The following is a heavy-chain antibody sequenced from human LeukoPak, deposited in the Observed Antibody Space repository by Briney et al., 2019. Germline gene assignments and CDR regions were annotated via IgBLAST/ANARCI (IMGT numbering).Heavy chain of an antibody. CDR2: INHSGST. Sequence: SETLSLTCAVYGGSFSGYYWSWIRQPPGQGLEWIGEINHSGSTNYNPSLKSRVTISVDTSKNQFSLKLSSVTAADTAVYYCARGFNWGSSGDYWGQGTLVTVSS. D-gene: IGHD7-27*01. CDR3: ARGFNWGSSGDY. J-gene: IGHJ4*02. V-gene: IGHV4-34*01. CDR1: GGSFSGYY.